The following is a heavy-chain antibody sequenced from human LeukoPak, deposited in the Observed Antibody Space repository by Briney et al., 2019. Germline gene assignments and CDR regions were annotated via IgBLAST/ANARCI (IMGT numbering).Heavy chain of an antibody. V-gene: IGHV4-59*01. CDR3: AKGQRTWLPIDY. D-gene: IGHD3-9*01. CDR2: IYYSGST. CDR1: GGSISSYY. Sequence: PSETLSLTCTVSGGSISSYYWSWIRQPPGKGLEWIGYIYYSGSTNYNPSLKSRVTISVDTSKNQFSLKLSSVTAADTAVYYCAKGQRTWLPIDYWGQGTLVTVSS. J-gene: IGHJ4*02.